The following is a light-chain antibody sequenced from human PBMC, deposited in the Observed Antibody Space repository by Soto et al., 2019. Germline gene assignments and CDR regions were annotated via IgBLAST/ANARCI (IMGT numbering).Light chain of an antibody. CDR1: QSVSSSY. Sequence: IVMPQSPGPQSLSPGARATLSCRASQSVSSSYLAWYQQKPGQAPRFLIYSASSRATGIPDRFSGSGSGTDVTLTISRLEPEDFAVYYCQQYGSSPTTFGQGTKVDIK. V-gene: IGKV3-20*01. J-gene: IGKJ1*01. CDR3: QQYGSSPTT. CDR2: SAS.